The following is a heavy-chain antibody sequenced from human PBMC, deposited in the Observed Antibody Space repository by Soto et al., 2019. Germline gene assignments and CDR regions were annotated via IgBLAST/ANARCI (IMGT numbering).Heavy chain of an antibody. J-gene: IGHJ4*02. CDR3: ARENNVFPGGYFDY. Sequence: QLQLQESGSGLVKPSQTLSLTCAVSGGSISSGGYSWSWIRQPPGKGLECLGYVYHSGSTHYNPSHESRVTIAVDRSKNQFSLKLSSVTAAATAVYDCARENNVFPGGYFDYWGQGTLVTVSS. CDR2: VYHSGST. D-gene: IGHD2-21*01. V-gene: IGHV4-30-2*01. CDR1: GGSISSGGYS.